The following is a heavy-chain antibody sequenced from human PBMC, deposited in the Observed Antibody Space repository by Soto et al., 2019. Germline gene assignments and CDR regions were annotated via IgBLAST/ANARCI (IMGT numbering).Heavy chain of an antibody. D-gene: IGHD3-9*01. J-gene: IGHJ4*02. V-gene: IGHV2-5*01. CDR1: GFSLSNSGVG. CDR2: IYWYDSK. CDR3: APKGPEDWPLDY. Sequence: QITLKESGPTLVRPTQTLTLTCAFSGFSLSNSGVGVGWIRQPPGKALEWLAVIYWYDSKHYSPSLRSRLTITKDTTKNQVVLTMTNMDPMDTGTYYIAPKGPEDWPLDYWGQGTLVTVSS.